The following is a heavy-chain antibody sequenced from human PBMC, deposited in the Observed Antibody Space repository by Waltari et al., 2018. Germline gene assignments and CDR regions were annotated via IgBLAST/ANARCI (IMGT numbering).Heavy chain of an antibody. CDR3: ARLSGYDDRFDY. Sequence: QVQLQESGPGLVQPSETLALTCAFSGYSLSRGYYWRWIRQPPGTGLEWIGSIYHSGSTYYNPSLKSGVTISVDTSKNPFALTLSSVTAADTAVYYCARLSGYDDRFDYWGQGTLVTVSS. D-gene: IGHD5-12*01. V-gene: IGHV4-38-2*01. CDR2: IYHSGST. CDR1: GYSLSRGYY. J-gene: IGHJ4*02.